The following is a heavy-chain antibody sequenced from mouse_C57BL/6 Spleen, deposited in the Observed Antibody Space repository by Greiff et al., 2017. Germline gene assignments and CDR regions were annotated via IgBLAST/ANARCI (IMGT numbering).Heavy chain of an antibody. D-gene: IGHD1-1*01. V-gene: IGHV14-4*01. CDR3: TIITTVVAN. J-gene: IGHJ2*01. Sequence: VQLKQSGAELVRPGASVKLSCTASGFNIKDDYMHWVKQRPEQGLEWIGWIDPENGDTVYASKFQGKATITADTSSNTAYLQLSSLTSEDTAVYYCTIITTVVANWGQGTTLTVSS. CDR2: IDPENGDT. CDR1: GFNIKDDY.